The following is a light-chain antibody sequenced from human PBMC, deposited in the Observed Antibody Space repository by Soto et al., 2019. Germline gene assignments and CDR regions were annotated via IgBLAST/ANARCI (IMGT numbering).Light chain of an antibody. V-gene: IGKV1-5*03. CDR3: QQYNSYPYN. CDR2: KAS. CDR1: QSISSW. Sequence: DIQMTQSPSTLSASVGDRVTITCRASQSISSWLAWYQQKPGKAPKLLIYKASSLESGVPSRFSGSGSGTEFTLTISSLQPDDCATYYCQQYNSYPYNFGQGTKLEIK. J-gene: IGKJ2*01.